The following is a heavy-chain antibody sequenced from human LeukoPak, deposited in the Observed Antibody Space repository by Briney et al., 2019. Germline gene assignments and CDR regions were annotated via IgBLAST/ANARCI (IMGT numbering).Heavy chain of an antibody. CDR3: ARDSKSYGDYAPFSNWFDP. J-gene: IGHJ5*02. Sequence: GGSLRLSCAASGFTFSNYWLSWVRQAPGKGLEWVANIKQDGSEKYYVDSVKGRFTISRDNAKNSLYLQMNSLRAEDTAVYYCARDSKSYGDYAPFSNWFDPWGQGTLVTVSS. D-gene: IGHD4-17*01. CDR2: IKQDGSEK. V-gene: IGHV3-7*01. CDR1: GFTFSNYW.